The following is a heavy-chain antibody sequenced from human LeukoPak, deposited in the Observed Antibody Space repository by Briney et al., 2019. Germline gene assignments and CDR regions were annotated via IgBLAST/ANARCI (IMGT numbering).Heavy chain of an antibody. J-gene: IGHJ4*02. V-gene: IGHV4-61*02. Sequence: PSETLSLTCTVSGGSISSGSYYWSWLRQPAGKGLEWIGRIYTSGSTNYNPSLKSRVTISVDTSKNQFSLKLSSVTAADTAAYYCARGSLYSSSPGYFDYWGQGTLVTVSS. CDR3: ARGSLYSSSPGYFDY. CDR1: GGSISSGSYY. CDR2: IYTSGST. D-gene: IGHD6-13*01.